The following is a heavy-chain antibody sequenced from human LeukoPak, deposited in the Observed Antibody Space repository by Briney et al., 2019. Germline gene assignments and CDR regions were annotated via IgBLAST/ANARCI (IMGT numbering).Heavy chain of an antibody. CDR2: ISAGGGYT. Sequence: GGSLRLSCAASGFTFSTYAMTWVRQAPWERLECVSAISAGGGYTFYADSVKGRFTISRDNSKNTLYLQMNSLRAEDTAVYYCAKDGTSGSGWPYFDYWGQGTLVTVSS. CDR1: GFTFSTYA. J-gene: IGHJ4*02. V-gene: IGHV3-23*01. CDR3: AKDGTSGSGWPYFDY. D-gene: IGHD6-19*01.